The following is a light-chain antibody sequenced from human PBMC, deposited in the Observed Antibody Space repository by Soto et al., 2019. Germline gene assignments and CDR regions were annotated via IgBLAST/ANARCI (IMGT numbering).Light chain of an antibody. Sequence: QSVLTQPPSASGTPGQTVTISCSGTRSSIGSNTVNWYQQFPGTAPKLLIYSNDLRPSGVPDRISGSKSCTSASLAISGLQSEDEADYYCAAWDDSLLGVVFGGGTKVTVL. V-gene: IGLV1-44*01. CDR1: RSSIGSNT. CDR2: SND. J-gene: IGLJ2*01. CDR3: AAWDDSLLGVV.